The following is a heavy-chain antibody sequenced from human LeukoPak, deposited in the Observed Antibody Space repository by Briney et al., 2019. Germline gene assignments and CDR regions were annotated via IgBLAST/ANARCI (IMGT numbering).Heavy chain of an antibody. CDR3: ARSPTYYDILTGYYERASNFDC. Sequence: SETLSLTCTVSGGSISSYYWSWIRQPAGEGLEWIGRIYTSGSTNYNPSLKSRVTMSVDTSKNQFSLKLSSVTAADTAVYYCARSPTYYDILTGYYERASNFDCWGQGTLVTVSS. D-gene: IGHD3-9*01. CDR1: GGSISSYY. J-gene: IGHJ4*02. V-gene: IGHV4-4*07. CDR2: IYTSGST.